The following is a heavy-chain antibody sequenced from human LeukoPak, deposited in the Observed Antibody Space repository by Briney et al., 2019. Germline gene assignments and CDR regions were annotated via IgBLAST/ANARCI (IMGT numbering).Heavy chain of an antibody. CDR1: GFTFSSYG. D-gene: IGHD3-10*01. CDR2: ISDSGDST. V-gene: IGHV3-23*01. J-gene: IGHJ6*03. CDR3: AKGGAVSSKSITMVRGTRRYYYYMDV. Sequence: GGSLRLSCAASGFTFSSYGMHWVRQAPGKGLEWVSGISDSGDSTYYADSVKGRFTISRDNSKNTLYLQMNSLRAEDTAVYYCAKGGAVSSKSITMVRGTRRYYYYMDVWGKGTTATISS.